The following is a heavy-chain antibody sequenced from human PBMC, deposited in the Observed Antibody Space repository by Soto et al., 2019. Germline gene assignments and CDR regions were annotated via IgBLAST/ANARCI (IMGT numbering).Heavy chain of an antibody. CDR3: AGEGYCSGGSCPTYYYYSGMDV. Sequence: QVQLVQSGAEVKKPGASVKVSFTASGYNFTSYAISWVRKTPGQGIEWRGWISAYNGNTNYAQKLQGRVTMTTDTATSKAYMELRSLRSDDTAVYYCAGEGYCSGGSCPTYYYYSGMDVWGQGTTVTVSS. D-gene: IGHD2-15*01. V-gene: IGHV1-18*01. CDR2: ISAYNGNT. CDR1: GYNFTSYA. J-gene: IGHJ6*02.